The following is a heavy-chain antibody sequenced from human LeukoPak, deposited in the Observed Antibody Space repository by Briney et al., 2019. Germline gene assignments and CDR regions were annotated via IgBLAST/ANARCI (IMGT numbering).Heavy chain of an antibody. J-gene: IGHJ5*02. CDR1: GYTFTSYD. V-gene: IGHV1-8*01. Sequence: GASVKVSCKASGYTFTSYDINWVRQATGQGLEWMGWMNPNSGNTGYAQKFQGRVTMTRNTSISTAYMELSSLTSEDTAVYYCARVSGLRRWFDPWGQGTLVTVSS. D-gene: IGHD3/OR15-3a*01. CDR3: ARVSGLRRWFDP. CDR2: MNPNSGNT.